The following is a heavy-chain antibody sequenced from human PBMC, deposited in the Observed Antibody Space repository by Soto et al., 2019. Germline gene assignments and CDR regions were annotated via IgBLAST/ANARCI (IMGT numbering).Heavy chain of an antibody. Sequence: GGSLRLSCAASGFTFSAYYMNWIRQAPGKGLEWISHITDSGSTIHYADSLKGRLTISRDNAKNSVYLQIDSLRAEDTAVYYCARSRGHVPTGFDYWGRGTLVTVSS. D-gene: IGHD2-8*02. CDR1: GFTFSAYY. J-gene: IGHJ4*02. V-gene: IGHV3-11*01. CDR3: ARSRGHVPTGFDY. CDR2: ITDSGSTI.